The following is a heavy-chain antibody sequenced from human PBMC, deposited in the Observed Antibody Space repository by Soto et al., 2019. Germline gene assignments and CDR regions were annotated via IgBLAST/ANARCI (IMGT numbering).Heavy chain of an antibody. CDR3: AREGSSCGGGSCYFFY. D-gene: IGHD2-15*01. V-gene: IGHV1-69*01. J-gene: IGHJ4*02. Sequence: QVQLVQSGAEVKQPGSSVKVSCKASGGTFSSYAISWVRQAPGQGLERMGGIIPIFGTANYAQKFQGRVTITADESTITAYMELRSLRSEDTAVSYCAREGSSCGGGSCYFFYWGKGTLVTVSS. CDR2: IIPIFGTA. CDR1: GGTFSSYA.